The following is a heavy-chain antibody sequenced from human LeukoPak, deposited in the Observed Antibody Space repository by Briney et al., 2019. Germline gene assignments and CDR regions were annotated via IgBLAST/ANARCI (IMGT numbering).Heavy chain of an antibody. CDR1: GFTFSSYG. J-gene: IGHJ4*02. D-gene: IGHD1-26*01. CDR3: AKGQWELPSEFDY. CDR2: ISGSGGST. Sequence: GGSLRLSCAASGFTFSSYGMSWVRQAPGKGLEWVSAISGSGGSTYYADSVKGRFTISRDNSKNTLYLQMNSLRAEDTAVYYCAKGQWELPSEFDYWGQGTLVTVSS. V-gene: IGHV3-23*01.